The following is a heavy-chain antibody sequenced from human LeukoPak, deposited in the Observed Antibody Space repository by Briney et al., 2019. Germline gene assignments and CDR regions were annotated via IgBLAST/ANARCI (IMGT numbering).Heavy chain of an antibody. V-gene: IGHV3-23*01. Sequence: PGGSLRLSCAASGFTFSSYAMSWVRQAPGKGLEWVSAISSSGGSTYYADSVKGRFTISRDNSKNTLYLQMNSLRAEDTAVYYCAESHSGSYAFDIWGQGTMVTVSS. CDR1: GFTFSSYA. D-gene: IGHD1-26*01. J-gene: IGHJ3*02. CDR3: AESHSGSYAFDI. CDR2: ISSSGGST.